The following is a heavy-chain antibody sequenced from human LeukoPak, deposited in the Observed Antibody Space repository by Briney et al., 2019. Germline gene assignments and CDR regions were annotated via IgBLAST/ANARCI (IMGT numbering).Heavy chain of an antibody. J-gene: IGHJ4*02. CDR2: IYYSGST. CDR1: GGSISSYY. D-gene: IGHD6-13*01. CDR3: ARGYSSSWYYFDY. Sequence: PSETLSLTCTVSGGSISSYYWSWIRQPPGKGLEWIGYIYYSGSTNYNPSLKSRVTISVDTSKNQFSLKLSSVTAADTAVYYCARGYSSSWYYFDYWGQGTLVTVSS. V-gene: IGHV4-59*01.